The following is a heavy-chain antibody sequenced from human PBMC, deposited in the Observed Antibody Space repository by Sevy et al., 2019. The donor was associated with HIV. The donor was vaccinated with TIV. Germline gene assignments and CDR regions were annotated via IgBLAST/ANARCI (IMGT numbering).Heavy chain of an antibody. J-gene: IGHJ4*02. V-gene: IGHV3-7*01. CDR1: GFTFSANW. D-gene: IGHD3-16*01. CDR2: IKAEGSDK. CDR3: AHETFGRFES. Sequence: RGYLRLSCAASGFTFSANWMNCVRQAPGKGLEWVANIKAEGSDKQYVDSVEGRFTISRDNAKNLLFLQMNSLRVEDTAIYYCAHETFGRFESWGQGTLVTVSS.